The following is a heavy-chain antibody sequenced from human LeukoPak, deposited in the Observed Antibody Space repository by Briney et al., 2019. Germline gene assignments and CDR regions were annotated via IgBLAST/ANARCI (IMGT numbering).Heavy chain of an antibody. V-gene: IGHV4-61*02. D-gene: IGHD6-19*01. CDR3: ARVGQRKRSVAAPRYYYYYMDV. CDR1: GGSISSGSYY. CDR2: IYTSGGT. Sequence: PSETLSLTCTVSGGSISSGSYYWSWIRQPAGKGLEWIGRIYTSGGTNYDPSLKSRVTISVDTSKNQFSLKLSSVTAADTAVYYCARVGQRKRSVAAPRYYYYYMDVWGKGTTVTVSS. J-gene: IGHJ6*03.